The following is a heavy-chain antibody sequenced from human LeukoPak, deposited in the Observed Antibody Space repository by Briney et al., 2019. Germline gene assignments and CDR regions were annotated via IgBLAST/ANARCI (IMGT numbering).Heavy chain of an antibody. V-gene: IGHV4-61*02. CDR3: ARRQDGHDY. Sequence: SETLSLTCTLSGVFIANTFYYWNWLRQPGGKGLEWIGRIYTTGSTDYNPSLRSRVTTSLDTARNPFSLKLSSVTAADTAVYYCARRQDGHDYWGQGTLVTVSS. CDR2: IYTTGST. CDR1: GVFIANTFYY. J-gene: IGHJ4*02.